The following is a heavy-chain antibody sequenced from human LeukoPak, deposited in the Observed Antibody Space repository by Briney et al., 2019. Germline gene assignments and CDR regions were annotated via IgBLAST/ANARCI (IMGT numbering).Heavy chain of an antibody. CDR1: GFTFSSYS. Sequence: GGSLRLSCAASGFTFSSYSMNWVRQAPGKGLEWVSSISSSSSYIYYADSVKGRFTISRDNAKNSLYLQMNSLRAEDTAVYYCASGSAIFAVVIIGYFDYWGQGTLVTVSS. V-gene: IGHV3-21*01. D-gene: IGHD3-3*01. J-gene: IGHJ4*02. CDR2: ISSSSSYI. CDR3: ASGSAIFAVVIIGYFDY.